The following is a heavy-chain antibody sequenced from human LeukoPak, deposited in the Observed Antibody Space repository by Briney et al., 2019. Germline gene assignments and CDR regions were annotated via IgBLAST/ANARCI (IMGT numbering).Heavy chain of an antibody. D-gene: IGHD1-26*01. Sequence: PSETLSLTCTVSGDSISSGGYYWSWIRQPAGKGLEWIGDIYTSGSTNYNPSLKSRVTISVDTSKNQFSLKLSSVTAADTAVYYCARLPLVGPFEGGVLDYWGQGTLVTVSS. J-gene: IGHJ4*02. V-gene: IGHV4-61*09. CDR3: ARLPLVGPFEGGVLDY. CDR2: IYTSGST. CDR1: GDSISSGGYY.